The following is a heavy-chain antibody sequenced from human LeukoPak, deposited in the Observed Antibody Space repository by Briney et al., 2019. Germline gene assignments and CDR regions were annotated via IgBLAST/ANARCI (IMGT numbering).Heavy chain of an antibody. CDR3: ASSYSSGWYSYSHGMDV. V-gene: IGHV4-59*01. CDR2: IYYSGST. Sequence: SETLSLTCTVSGGSISSYYWSWIRQPPGKGLEWIGYIYYSGSTNYNPSLKSRVTISVDTSKNQFSLKLSSVTAADTAVYYCASSYSSGWYSYSHGMDVWGQGTTVTVSS. CDR1: GGSISSYY. D-gene: IGHD6-19*01. J-gene: IGHJ6*02.